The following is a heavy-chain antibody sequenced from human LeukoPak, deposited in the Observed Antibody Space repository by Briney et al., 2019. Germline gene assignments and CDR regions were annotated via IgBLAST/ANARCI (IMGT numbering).Heavy chain of an antibody. V-gene: IGHV3-23*01. CDR1: GFTVTTLA. D-gene: IGHD3-10*01. Sequence: GGSLRLSCAASGFTVTTLAMTWVRQAPGKGLEWVSAISGSGGSTYYADSVKGRFTISRDNSKNTLYLQMNSLRAEDTAVYYCATSYYPLNYFDYWGQGTLVTVSS. J-gene: IGHJ4*02. CDR2: ISGSGGST. CDR3: ATSYYPLNYFDY.